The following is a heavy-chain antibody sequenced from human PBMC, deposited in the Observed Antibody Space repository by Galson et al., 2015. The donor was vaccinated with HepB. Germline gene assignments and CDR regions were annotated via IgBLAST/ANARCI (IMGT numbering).Heavy chain of an antibody. D-gene: IGHD4-17*01. CDR1: GFTFSDYY. CDR2: ISTSGTYT. V-gene: IGHV3-11*06. CDR3: ARVATSDYGDHSHFDY. J-gene: IGHJ4*02. Sequence: SLRLSCAASGFTFSDYYMTWIRQAPAKGLEWIAYISTSGTYTNYADSVKGRFTISRDNAKNSLYLQMNSLRVEDTAVFYCARVATSDYGDHSHFDYWGQGTLGTVSS.